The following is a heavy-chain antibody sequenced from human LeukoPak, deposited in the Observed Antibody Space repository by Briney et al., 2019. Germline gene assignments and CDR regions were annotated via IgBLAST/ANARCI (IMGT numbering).Heavy chain of an antibody. J-gene: IGHJ4*02. CDR2: TYYRSKWYN. Sequence: SQTLSLTCAISGDSLFSSSAAWNWIRQSPSRGLEWLGRTYYRSKWYNDYAVSVKSRITINADTSKNQFFLQLSSATPEDTAVYYCAREPTDSSGYYYYYWGQGTLVTVSS. D-gene: IGHD3-22*01. CDR1: GDSLFSSSAA. V-gene: IGHV6-1*01. CDR3: AREPTDSSGYYYYY.